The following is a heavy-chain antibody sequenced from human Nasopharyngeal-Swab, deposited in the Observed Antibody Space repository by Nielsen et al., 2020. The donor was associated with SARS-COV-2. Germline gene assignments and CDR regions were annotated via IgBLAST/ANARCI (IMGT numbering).Heavy chain of an antibody. D-gene: IGHD3-3*01. CDR2: MNPNSGNT. J-gene: IGHJ6*02. V-gene: IGHV1-8*01. Sequence: WVRQAPGQGLEWMGWMNPNSGNTGYAQKFQGRVTMTRNTSISTAYMELNSLRSEDTAVYYCARDGGGIFGENYYYGMDVWGQGTTVTVSS. CDR3: ARDGGGIFGENYYYGMDV.